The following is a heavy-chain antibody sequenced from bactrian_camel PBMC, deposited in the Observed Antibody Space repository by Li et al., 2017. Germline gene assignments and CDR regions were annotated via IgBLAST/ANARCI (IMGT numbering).Heavy chain of an antibody. V-gene: IGHV3S53*01. CDR2: IDSSGST. CDR1: GYTRSDNC. J-gene: IGHJ6*01. D-gene: IGHD1*01. Sequence: VQLVESGGGSVQAGGALRLSCAAYGYTRSDNCMAWFRQRPGKEREGIATIDSSGSTAHADSVKGRFTISRDNAKKTIALQMNSLKTEDTAVYYCAAPNTYIRGDFGYWGQGTQVTVS. CDR3: AAPNTYIRGDFGY.